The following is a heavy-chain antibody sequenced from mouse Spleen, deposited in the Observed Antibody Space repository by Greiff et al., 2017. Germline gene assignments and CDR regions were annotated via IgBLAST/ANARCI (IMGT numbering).Heavy chain of an antibody. CDR3: TRGLNWDWRGFAY. CDR1: GYTFTDYE. V-gene: IGHV1-15*01. CDR2: IDPETGGT. D-gene: IGHD4-1*01. J-gene: IGHJ3*01. Sequence: VQLQQSGAELVRPGASVTLSCKASGYTFTDYEMHWVKQTPVHGLEWIGAIDPETGGTAYNQKFKGKAILTADKSSSTAYMELRSLTSEDSAVYYCTRGLNWDWRGFAYWGQGTLVTVSA.